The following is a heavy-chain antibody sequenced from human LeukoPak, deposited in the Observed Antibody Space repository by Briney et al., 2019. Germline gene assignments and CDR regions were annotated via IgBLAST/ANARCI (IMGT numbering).Heavy chain of an antibody. V-gene: IGHV4-34*01. D-gene: IGHD2-15*01. CDR2: INHSGGT. Sequence: SETLSLTCAVYGGSFSGYYWSWIRQPPGKGLEWIGEINHSGGTNYNPSLKSRVTISVDTSKNQFSLNLSSVTAADTAVYYCARVGCSGGSCYRLRYYMDVWGEGTTVTVSS. CDR3: ARVGCSGGSCYRLRYYMDV. CDR1: GGSFSGYY. J-gene: IGHJ6*03.